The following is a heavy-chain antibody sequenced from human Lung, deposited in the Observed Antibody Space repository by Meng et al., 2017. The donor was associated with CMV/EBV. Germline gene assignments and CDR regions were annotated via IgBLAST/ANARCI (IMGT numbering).Heavy chain of an antibody. CDR3: VRANLGSADY. D-gene: IGHD7-27*01. CDR1: GYTFTGYY. CDR2: ITPSSGGT. Sequence: QGELVQSGGGVTTPGASVKVSCKASGYTFTGYYMHWLRQAPGQGLEWVGRITPSSGGTTYAQKFQGRVTMTRDTSISTAYMELSSLRSDDAAIYYCVRANLGSADYWGQGTLVTVSS. V-gene: IGHV1-2*06. J-gene: IGHJ4*02.